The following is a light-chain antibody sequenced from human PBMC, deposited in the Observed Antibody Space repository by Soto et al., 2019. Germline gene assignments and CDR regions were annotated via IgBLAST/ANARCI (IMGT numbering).Light chain of an antibody. J-gene: IGLJ2*01. CDR2: GNS. V-gene: IGLV1-40*01. CDR3: QSYDSSLSGSVV. CDR1: SSNIGAGSD. Sequence: QAVLTQPHSVSGAPGQRVTISCTGSSSNIGAGSDVHWYQQLPGTAPKILISGNSNRPSGVPDRFSGSKSGTSASLAITGLQAEDEADYYCQSYDSSLSGSVVFGGGTKLTVL.